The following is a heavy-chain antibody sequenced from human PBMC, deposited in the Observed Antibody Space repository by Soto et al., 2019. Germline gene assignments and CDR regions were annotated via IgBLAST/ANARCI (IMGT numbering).Heavy chain of an antibody. CDR1: GYTFTSYG. J-gene: IGHJ4*02. V-gene: IGHV1-18*04. CDR3: ARARQGFTIFGVAVSLDY. D-gene: IGHD3-3*01. Sequence: QVQLVQSGAEVKKHGASVKVSCKASGYTFTSYGISWVRQAPGQGLEWMGWISAYNGNTNYAQKLQGRVTMTTDTSTSTAYMELRSLRSDDTALYYCARARQGFTIFGVAVSLDYWGQGTLVTVSS. CDR2: ISAYNGNT.